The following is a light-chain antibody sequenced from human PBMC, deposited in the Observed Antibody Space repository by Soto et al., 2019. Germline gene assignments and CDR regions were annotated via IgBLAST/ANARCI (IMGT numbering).Light chain of an antibody. V-gene: IGLV1-40*01. CDR1: SSNIGAGYD. Sequence: QSVLTQPPSVSGAPGQRVTISCTGSSSNIGAGYDVHWYQQLPGTTPKLLIYGNSNRPSGVPDRFSGSKSGTSASLAITGLQAEDEADYYCQSYDSSLSVLYVFGTGTKATVL. CDR3: QSYDSSLSVLYV. J-gene: IGLJ1*01. CDR2: GNS.